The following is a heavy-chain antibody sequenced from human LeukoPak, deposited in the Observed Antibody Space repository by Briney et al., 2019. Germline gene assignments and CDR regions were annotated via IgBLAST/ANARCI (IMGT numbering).Heavy chain of an antibody. CDR3: ARKAYYYDSSGYQVVAFDI. CDR1: GGSFSGYY. V-gene: IGHV4-34*01. CDR2: INHSGST. J-gene: IGHJ3*02. Sequence: PSETLSLTCAVYGGSFSGYYWSWIRQPPGKGLEWIGEINHSGSTNYNPSLKSRVTISVDTSKNQFSLKLSSVTAADTAVYYCARKAYYYDSSGYQVVAFDIWGQGTMVTVSS. D-gene: IGHD3-22*01.